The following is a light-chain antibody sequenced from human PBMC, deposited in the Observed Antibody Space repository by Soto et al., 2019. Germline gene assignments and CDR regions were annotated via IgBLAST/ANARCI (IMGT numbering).Light chain of an antibody. CDR1: QSVSSNY. Sequence: IVLTQSPGTLSLSPWERATLSCRASQSVSSNYLAWYQQKPGQAPRLLIHGASTRATGVSDRFSGSGSGTDFTLTISRLEPEDFAVYHCQQYGSLSWTFGQGTKVDIK. J-gene: IGKJ1*01. V-gene: IGKV3-20*01. CDR2: GAS. CDR3: QQYGSLSWT.